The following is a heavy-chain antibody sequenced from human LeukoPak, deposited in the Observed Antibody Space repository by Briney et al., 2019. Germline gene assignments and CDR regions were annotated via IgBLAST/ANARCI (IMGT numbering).Heavy chain of an antibody. CDR2: IYYSGST. Sequence: PWETLSLTCTVSGGSISSYYWSWIRQPAGKGLEWIGYIYYSGSTNYSPSLKSRVTISVDTSKNQFSLKLSSVTAADTAVYYCARTYSSGWFDPWGQGTLVTVS. D-gene: IGHD6-19*01. CDR1: GGSISSYY. CDR3: ARTYSSGWFDP. V-gene: IGHV4-59*01. J-gene: IGHJ5*02.